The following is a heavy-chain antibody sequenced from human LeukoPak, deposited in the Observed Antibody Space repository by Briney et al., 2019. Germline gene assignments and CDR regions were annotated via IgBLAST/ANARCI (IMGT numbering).Heavy chain of an antibody. D-gene: IGHD6-19*01. Sequence: SETLSLTCSVSGDSISTSNSYWGWIRQPPGKGLEWIGEINHSGSTNYNPSLKSRVTISVDTSKNQLSLKLSSVTAADTAVYYCARTERWLVLSWFDPWGQGTLVTVSS. CDR3: ARTERWLVLSWFDP. V-gene: IGHV4-39*07. J-gene: IGHJ5*02. CDR1: GDSISTSNSY. CDR2: INHSGST.